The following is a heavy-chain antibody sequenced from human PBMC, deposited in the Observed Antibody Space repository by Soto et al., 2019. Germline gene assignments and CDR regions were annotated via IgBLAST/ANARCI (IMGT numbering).Heavy chain of an antibody. J-gene: IGHJ5*02. Sequence: GASVKVSCKASGYTFTSYDINWVRQATGQGLEWMGWMNPNSGNTGYAQKFQGRVTMTRNTSISTAYMELSSLRSEDTAVYYCARGSTIFGVVPTPFDPWGQGTLVTVSS. V-gene: IGHV1-8*01. CDR3: ARGSTIFGVVPTPFDP. CDR1: GYTFTSYD. CDR2: MNPNSGNT. D-gene: IGHD3-3*01.